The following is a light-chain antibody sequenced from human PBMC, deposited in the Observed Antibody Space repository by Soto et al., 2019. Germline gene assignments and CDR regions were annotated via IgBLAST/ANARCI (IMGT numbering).Light chain of an antibody. Sequence: QSALTQPASVSVSPGQSITISCTGTSSDVASYNLVSWYQPHPGKAPKLMIYEGSKRPSGVSDRFSGPKSGNTASLTISGLQAEDEADDCCCSYAGSSTYVVFGGGTKVTV. J-gene: IGLJ2*01. V-gene: IGLV2-23*01. CDR1: SSDVASYNL. CDR3: CSYAGSSTYVV. CDR2: EGS.